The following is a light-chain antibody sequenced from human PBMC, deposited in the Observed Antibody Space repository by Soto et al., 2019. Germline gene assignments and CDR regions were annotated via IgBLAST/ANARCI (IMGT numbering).Light chain of an antibody. Sequence: DIQLTQSPSSLSASVGDRVTITCRASQGINNYLIWYQQKPGTAPELLIYDAFSLQTGVPSRFSGGASGTDFTLTISSLQPEDVATYYCQQYDTLPPTFGQGTKLEI. CDR3: QQYDTLPPT. J-gene: IGKJ2*01. CDR2: DAF. CDR1: QGINNY. V-gene: IGKV1-33*01.